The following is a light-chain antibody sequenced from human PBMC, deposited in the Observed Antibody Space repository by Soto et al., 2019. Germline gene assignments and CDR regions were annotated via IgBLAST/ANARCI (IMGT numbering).Light chain of an antibody. CDR2: KAS. Sequence: DIQMTQSPSTLSASVGDRVAITCRASQSISDWLAWYQQKPGKAPKLLIYKASSLESGVPSRFSGSGSGTEFTLSISSLQPDDFATYYCQQRKTFGQGTKVEIK. V-gene: IGKV1-5*03. J-gene: IGKJ1*01. CDR1: QSISDW. CDR3: QQRKT.